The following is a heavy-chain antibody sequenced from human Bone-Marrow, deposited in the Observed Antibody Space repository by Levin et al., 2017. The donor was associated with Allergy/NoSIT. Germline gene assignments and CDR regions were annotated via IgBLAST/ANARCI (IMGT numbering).Heavy chain of an antibody. D-gene: IGHD2-15*01. V-gene: IGHV3-53*01. CDR2: IYISGST. J-gene: IGHJ4*02. Sequence: GESLKISCVASGFSVSNSYMFWVRQAPGQGLEWVSVIYISGSTDYADSVKGRFTVSRDNSKNTLYLQMNSLRADDTAFYYCARGGGSFSVRDSWGQGILVTVSS. CDR1: GFSVSNSY. CDR3: ARGGGSFSVRDS.